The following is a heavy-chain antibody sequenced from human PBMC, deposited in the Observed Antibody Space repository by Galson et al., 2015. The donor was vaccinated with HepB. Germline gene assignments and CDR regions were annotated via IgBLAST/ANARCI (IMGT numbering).Heavy chain of an antibody. Sequence: SLRLACADHGFTFSNHGMNWVRQAPGKGLEWVSYFSSTSNTIYYAASVKGRFTMSRDNAKNSLYLQMDSLRDEDTAVYYCARDQLGYCSARNCYNSHAFDIWGRGTMVTVSS. CDR3: ARDQLGYCSARNCYNSHAFDI. J-gene: IGHJ3*02. V-gene: IGHV3-48*02. D-gene: IGHD2-15*01. CDR2: FSSTSNTI. CDR1: GFTFSNHG.